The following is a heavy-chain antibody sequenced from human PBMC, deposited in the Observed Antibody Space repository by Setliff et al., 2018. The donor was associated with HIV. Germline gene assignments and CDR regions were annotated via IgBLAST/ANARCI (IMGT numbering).Heavy chain of an antibody. CDR1: GGSISSGSYY. CDR2: IYYSGST. D-gene: IGHD2-2*01. CDR3: ARGGYCSATSCYPFDY. Sequence: SETLSLTCTVSGGSISSGSYYWSWIRQPPGKGLEWIGSIYYSGSTNYNPSLKSRVTISVDTSRNQFSLKLTSVTAADTAVYYCARGGYCSATSCYPFDYWGQGTLVTVSS. V-gene: IGHV4-39*07. J-gene: IGHJ4*02.